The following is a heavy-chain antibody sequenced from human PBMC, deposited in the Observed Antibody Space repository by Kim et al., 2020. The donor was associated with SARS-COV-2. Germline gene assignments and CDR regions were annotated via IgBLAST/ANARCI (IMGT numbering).Heavy chain of an antibody. CDR3: ARQSNRITIFGVVIIPGVMDV. Sequence: SETLSLTCTVSGGSISSYYWSWIRQPPGKGLEWIGYIYYSGSTNYNPSLKSRVTISVDTSKNQFSLKLSSVTAADTAVYYCARQSNRITIFGVVIIPGVMDVWGHGTTVTVSS. CDR2: IYYSGST. J-gene: IGHJ6*02. CDR1: GGSISSYY. D-gene: IGHD3-3*01. V-gene: IGHV4-59*08.